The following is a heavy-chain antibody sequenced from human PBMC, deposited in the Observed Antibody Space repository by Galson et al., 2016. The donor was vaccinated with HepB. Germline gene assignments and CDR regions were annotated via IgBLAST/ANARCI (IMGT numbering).Heavy chain of an antibody. Sequence: SLRLSCAASGFSFSDYGMSWVRQAPGKGLEWVSTISGGDYSTYYADSVKGRFTISRDNSKNTLDLQMNSLRAEDTAIYYCAKGLQYYSYALDVWGQGTPVTVS. CDR1: GFSFSDYG. V-gene: IGHV3-23*01. CDR2: ISGGDYST. CDR3: AKGLQYYSYALDV. J-gene: IGHJ6*02.